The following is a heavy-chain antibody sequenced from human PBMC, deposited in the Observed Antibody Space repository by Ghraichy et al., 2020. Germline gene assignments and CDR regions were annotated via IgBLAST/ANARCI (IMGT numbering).Heavy chain of an antibody. J-gene: IGHJ6*03. D-gene: IGHD6-19*01. CDR2: IYPGDSDT. CDR1: GYSFTSYW. V-gene: IGHV5-51*01. CDR3: ARCRGSGWYLGSYYYYYYMAV. Sequence: GESLNISCKGSGYSFTSYWIGWVRQMPGKGLEWMGIIYPGDSDTRYSPSFQGQVTISADKSISTAYLQWSSLKASDTAMYYCARCRGSGWYLGSYYYYYYMAVWGKGTTVTVS.